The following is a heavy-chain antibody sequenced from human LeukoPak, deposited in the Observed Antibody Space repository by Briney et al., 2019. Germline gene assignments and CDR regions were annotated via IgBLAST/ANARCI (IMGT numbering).Heavy chain of an antibody. V-gene: IGHV3-30*03. CDR2: ISYDGSNK. CDR1: GFTFSSYG. J-gene: IGHJ5*02. CDR3: ARDEGLVNYDSSGAP. Sequence: GGSLRLSCAASGFTFSSYGMHWVRQAPGKGLEWVAVISYDGSNKYYADSVKGRFTISRDNSKNTLYLQMNSLRAEDTAVYYCARDEGLVNYDSSGAPWGQGTLVTVSS. D-gene: IGHD3-22*01.